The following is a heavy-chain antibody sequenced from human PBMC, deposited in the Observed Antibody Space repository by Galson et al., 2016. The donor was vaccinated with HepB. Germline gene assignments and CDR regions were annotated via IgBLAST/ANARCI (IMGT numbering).Heavy chain of an antibody. V-gene: IGHV6-1*01. CDR1: GVSVSSNSAN. D-gene: IGHD1-26*01. CDR3: TRSSPFNTGTFDF. J-gene: IGHJ4*02. CDR2: TYYKSNWYY. Sequence: CAISGVSVSSNSANWHWIRQSPSRGLEWLGRTYYKSNWYYDYAVSVKSRITINPETSKNQLSLQLNSVTPEDTAVYYCTRSSPFNTGTFDFCGQGTLVTVSS.